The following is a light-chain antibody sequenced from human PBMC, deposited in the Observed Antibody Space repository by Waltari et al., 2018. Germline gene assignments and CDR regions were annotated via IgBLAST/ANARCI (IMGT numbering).Light chain of an antibody. Sequence: YELTQSASVSVSPGQTASLPCSGDKLGDKYASWYQQTPGQSPVLVMYQDSKRPSGIPERFSGSNSGNTATLTISGTQAMDEADYYCQAWDSSTGIFGGGTKLTVL. V-gene: IGLV3-1*01. CDR2: QDS. CDR1: KLGDKY. CDR3: QAWDSSTGI. J-gene: IGLJ2*01.